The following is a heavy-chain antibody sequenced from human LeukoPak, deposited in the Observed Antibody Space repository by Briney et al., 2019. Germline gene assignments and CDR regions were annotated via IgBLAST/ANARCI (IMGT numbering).Heavy chain of an antibody. CDR2: TSSSSSYI. V-gene: IGHV3-21*04. CDR3: AKSVATIDYYYYYMDV. D-gene: IGHD5-12*01. J-gene: IGHJ6*03. Sequence: PGGSLRLSCAASGFTFSSYSMNWVRQAPGKGLEWVSSTSSSSSYIYYADSVKGRFTISRDNAKNSLYLQMNSLRAEDTAVYYCAKSVATIDYYYYYMDVWGKGTTVTISS. CDR1: GFTFSSYS.